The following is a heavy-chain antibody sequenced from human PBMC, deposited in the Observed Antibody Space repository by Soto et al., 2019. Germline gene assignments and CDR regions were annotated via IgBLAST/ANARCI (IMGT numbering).Heavy chain of an antibody. CDR2: IYYSGST. J-gene: IGHJ5*02. Sequence: SETLSLTCTVSGGSIISSSYYWVWIRQPPGKGLEWIGSIYYSGSTYYNPSLKSRVTISVDTSKNQFSLKLKSVTAADTAVYFFARLGNFYYYENSGLPFAPWGQGTLVTVS. CDR3: ARLGNFYYYENSGLPFAP. D-gene: IGHD3-22*01. V-gene: IGHV4-39*07. CDR1: GGSIISSSYY.